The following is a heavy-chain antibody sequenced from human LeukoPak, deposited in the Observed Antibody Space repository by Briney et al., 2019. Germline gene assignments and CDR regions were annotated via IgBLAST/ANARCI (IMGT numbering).Heavy chain of an antibody. CDR1: GYSISSGYY. Sequence: SETLSLTCTVSGYSISSGYYWGWIRQPPGKGLEWIGTIYHSGSTYYNPSLKSRVTISVDTSKNQFSLKLSSVTAADTAVYYCARGHYYGSGSPDNWFDPWGQGTLVTVSS. CDR3: ARGHYYGSGSPDNWFDP. D-gene: IGHD3-10*01. J-gene: IGHJ5*02. CDR2: IYHSGST. V-gene: IGHV4-38-2*02.